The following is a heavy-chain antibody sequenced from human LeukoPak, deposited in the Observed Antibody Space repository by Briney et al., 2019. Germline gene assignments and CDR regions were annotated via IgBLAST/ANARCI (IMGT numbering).Heavy chain of an antibody. D-gene: IGHD5-12*01. Sequence: GASVKVSCKASGYTFTSYDINWVRQATGQGLEWMGWMNPNSGNTGYAQKFQGRVTMTRNTSISTAYMELSSLRSEDTAVYYCARGVRWLLGDYYYMDVWGKGTTVTVSS. CDR3: ARGVRWLLGDYYYMDV. CDR2: MNPNSGNT. V-gene: IGHV1-8*01. CDR1: GYTFTSYD. J-gene: IGHJ6*03.